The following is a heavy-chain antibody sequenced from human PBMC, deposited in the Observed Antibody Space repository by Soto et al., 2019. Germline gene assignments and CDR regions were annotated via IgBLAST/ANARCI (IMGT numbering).Heavy chain of an antibody. D-gene: IGHD2-2*01. Sequence: GGSLRLSCAASGFTFSSYAMSWVRQAPGKGLEWVSAISGSGGSTYYADSVKGRFTISRDNSKNTLYLQMNSLRAEDTAVYYCARELYCSSTSCSPYYYYGMDVWGQGTTVTVS. CDR1: GFTFSSYA. CDR2: ISGSGGST. J-gene: IGHJ6*02. V-gene: IGHV3-23*01. CDR3: ARELYCSSTSCSPYYYYGMDV.